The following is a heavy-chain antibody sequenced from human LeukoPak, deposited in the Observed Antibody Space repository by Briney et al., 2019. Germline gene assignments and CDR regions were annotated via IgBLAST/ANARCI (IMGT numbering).Heavy chain of an antibody. CDR3: ARARYNWKGPYYFDS. D-gene: IGHD1-1*01. V-gene: IGHV3-23*05. CDR1: GFTFSSYA. Sequence: GGSLRLSRAASGFTFSSYAMSWVRQAPGKGLEWVSAIYSGGATYYADSVKGRFSISRDNSRNTVHLQMNSLRAEDTAVYYCARARYNWKGPYYFDSWGQGTLVTVSP. J-gene: IGHJ4*02. CDR2: IYSGGAT.